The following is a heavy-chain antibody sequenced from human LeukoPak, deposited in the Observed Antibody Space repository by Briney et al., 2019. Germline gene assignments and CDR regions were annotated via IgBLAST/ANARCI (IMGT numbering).Heavy chain of an antibody. CDR2: INPNSGGT. D-gene: IGHD5-24*01. J-gene: IGHJ4*02. CDR1: GYTFTGYY. CDR3: ATFDGRDGYVFDY. Sequence: GASVKVSCKASGYTFTGYYMHWVRQAPGQGLEWMGWINPNSGGTNYAQKFQGRVTMTRDTSISTAYMELSSLRSEDTAVYYCATFDGRDGYVFDYWGQGTLVTVSS. V-gene: IGHV1-2*02.